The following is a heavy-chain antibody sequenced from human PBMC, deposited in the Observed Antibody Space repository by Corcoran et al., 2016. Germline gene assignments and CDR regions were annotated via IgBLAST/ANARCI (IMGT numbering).Heavy chain of an antibody. CDR3: ARAEWEPNTPFDY. CDR1: GFTFSSYW. Sequence: EVPLFDSGGGLVQPGGSLRLSCAASGFTFSSYWMSWVRQAPGKGLEWVANIKQDGSEKYYVDSVKGRFTISRDNAKNSLYLQMNSLRAEDTAVYYCARAEWEPNTPFDYWGQGTLVTVSS. D-gene: IGHD1-26*01. CDR2: IKQDGSEK. J-gene: IGHJ4*02. V-gene: IGHV3-7*03.